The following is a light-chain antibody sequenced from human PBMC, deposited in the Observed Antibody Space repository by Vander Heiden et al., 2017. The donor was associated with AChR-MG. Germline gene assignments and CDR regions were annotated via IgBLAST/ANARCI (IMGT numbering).Light chain of an antibody. V-gene: IGLV3-1*01. CDR3: QAWESNMVV. J-gene: IGLJ2*01. CDR1: KLGDKY. Sequence: SYELTQPPSVSVSPGQTASITCGGDKLGDKYTSWYQQKPGQSPVWVMYQDSERPSGIPERLSGSKFGKKAKLTISGTQDMDEADDYCQAWESNMVVLGG. CDR2: QDS.